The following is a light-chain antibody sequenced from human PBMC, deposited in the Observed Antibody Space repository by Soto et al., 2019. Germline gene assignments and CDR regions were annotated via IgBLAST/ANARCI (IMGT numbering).Light chain of an antibody. CDR2: AAS. V-gene: IGKV1-39*01. J-gene: IGKJ1*01. Sequence: EIQMTQYPSSLSASVGDRVTITCRASQGITTYLNWYQQKPGKAPKLLIYAASSLQSGVPSRFSGSGSETDFTLTISSLQPEDFATYSCQQSYTTTWTFGQGTKVDIK. CDR3: QQSYTTTWT. CDR1: QGITTY.